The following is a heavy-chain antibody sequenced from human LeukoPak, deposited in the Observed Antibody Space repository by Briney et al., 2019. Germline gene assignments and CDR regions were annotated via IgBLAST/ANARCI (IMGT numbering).Heavy chain of an antibody. J-gene: IGHJ4*02. V-gene: IGHV3-30*18. CDR1: GFTFSSYG. D-gene: IGHD1-1*01. CDR2: ISYDGSSK. Sequence: GGSLRLSCAASGFTFSSYGMHWVRQAPGKGLEWVAVISYDGSSKYYADSVKGRFTISRDNSKNTLYLQMNSLRAEDTAVYYCAKGERPPDYWGQGTLVTVSS. CDR3: AKGERPPDY.